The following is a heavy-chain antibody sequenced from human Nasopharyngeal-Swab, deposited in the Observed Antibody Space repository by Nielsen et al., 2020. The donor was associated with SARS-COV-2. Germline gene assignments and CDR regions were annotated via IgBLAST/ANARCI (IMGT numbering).Heavy chain of an antibody. CDR3: ARRAYCSGGSCYSPYYYYMNV. CDR2: IDPSDSYT. V-gene: IGHV5-10-1*01. CDR1: GYSFTSYW. D-gene: IGHD2-15*01. Sequence: GASLTISCKGSGYSFTSYWISWVRQMPGQGLEWIGRIDPSDSYTNYSPSFQGHVTISADKSISTAYLQWSSLKASDTAMYYCARRAYCSGGSCYSPYYYYMNVWGKGTTVTVSS. J-gene: IGHJ6*03.